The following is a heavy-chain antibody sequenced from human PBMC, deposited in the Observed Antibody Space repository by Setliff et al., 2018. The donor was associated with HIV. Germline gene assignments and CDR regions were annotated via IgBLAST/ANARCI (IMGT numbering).Heavy chain of an antibody. V-gene: IGHV4-38-2*02. J-gene: IGHJ4*02. CDR1: GSFISSGYY. CDR3: ARDTVGLDY. Sequence: PSETLSLTCAVSGSFISSGYYWGWIRQPPGKGLEWIGSIYHSGSTFYSPSLKSRVTISVDTSKNQFSLKLSSVTAADTAVYYCARDTVGLDYWGQGTLVTVSS. CDR2: IYHSGST. D-gene: IGHD2-15*01.